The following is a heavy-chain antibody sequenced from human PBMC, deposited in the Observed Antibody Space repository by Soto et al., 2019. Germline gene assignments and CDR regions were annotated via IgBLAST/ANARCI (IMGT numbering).Heavy chain of an antibody. CDR2: ISSSGSIR. D-gene: IGHD3-10*01. Sequence: EVQLVESGGGLVQPGGSLRLSCAVSGFTYGAYEMDWVRQAPGKGLEWVAYISSSGSIRFYADSVQGRFTISRDNANNSLYLQMNSLRAEDTAVYYCARELRTSDRGVTYSMDVWRQGTTVTVTS. CDR3: ARELRTSDRGVTYSMDV. V-gene: IGHV3-48*03. J-gene: IGHJ6*02. CDR1: GFTYGAYE.